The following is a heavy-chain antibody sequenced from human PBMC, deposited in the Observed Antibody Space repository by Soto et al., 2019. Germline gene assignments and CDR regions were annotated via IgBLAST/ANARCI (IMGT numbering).Heavy chain of an antibody. J-gene: IGHJ6*02. CDR2: IIPILGIA. CDR1: GGTFSSYT. Sequence: QVQLVQSGAEVKKPGSSVKVSCKASGGTFSSYTISWVRQAPGQGLEWMGRIIPILGIANYARKFQGRVTLTADKSTSTAYRELSSLTSEDTAVYYCASRGSYVHYYDGMDVWGQGTTVTVSS. D-gene: IGHD1-26*01. V-gene: IGHV1-69*02. CDR3: ASRGSYVHYYDGMDV.